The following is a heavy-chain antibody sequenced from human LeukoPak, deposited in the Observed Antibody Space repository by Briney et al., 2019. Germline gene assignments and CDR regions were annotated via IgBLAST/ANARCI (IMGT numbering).Heavy chain of an antibody. D-gene: IGHD5-18*01. CDR3: ARGGGYSYGPTVAYYYGMDV. V-gene: IGHV1-8*01. CDR1: GYTFTSYD. CDR2: MNPNSGNT. J-gene: IGHJ6*02. Sequence: ASVEVSCKASGYTFTSYDINWVRHATGQGLEWMGCMNPNSGNTGYAQKFQGRVTMTRNTSISTAYMELSSLRSEDTAVYYCARGGGYSYGPTVAYYYGMDVWGQGTTVTVSS.